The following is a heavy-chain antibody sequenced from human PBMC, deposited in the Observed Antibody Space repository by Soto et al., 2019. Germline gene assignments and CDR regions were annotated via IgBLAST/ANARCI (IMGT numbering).Heavy chain of an antibody. CDR2: INSDGRIT. D-gene: IGHD2-2*01. CDR1: VFIFSNYW. J-gene: IGHJ6*02. Sequence: EVQLVESGGGLVQPGGSLRLSCAASVFIFSNYWMHWVRRAPGKGLVWVSRINSDGRITSYADSVKGRFTISRDNAKNTVYLQMNRLRAEDRGVYYCVRDLAYCTSTRCDGYGVDVWGQGTTVTVSS. CDR3: VRDLAYCTSTRCDGYGVDV. V-gene: IGHV3-74*01.